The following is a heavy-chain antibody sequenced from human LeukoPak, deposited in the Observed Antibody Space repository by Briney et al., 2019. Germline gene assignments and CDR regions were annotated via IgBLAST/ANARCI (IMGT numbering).Heavy chain of an antibody. J-gene: IGHJ4*02. Sequence: GGSLRLSCAASGFTFSSFAMSWVRQAPGKGLEWVSLIYSGGTTYYADSVKGRFTISRDNSKNTLYLQMNSLRAEDTAVYYCARRAGGYSHPYDYWGQGILVTVSS. CDR1: GFTFSSFA. D-gene: IGHD4-23*01. CDR2: IYSGGTT. CDR3: ARRAGGYSHPYDY. V-gene: IGHV3-53*01.